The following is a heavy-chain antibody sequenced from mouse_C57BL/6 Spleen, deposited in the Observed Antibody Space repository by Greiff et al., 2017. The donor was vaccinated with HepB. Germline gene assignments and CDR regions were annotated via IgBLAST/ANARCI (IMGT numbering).Heavy chain of an antibody. D-gene: IGHD2-2*01. CDR3: ARVGSGYDDAGDAMDY. V-gene: IGHV1-80*01. Sequence: VQLVESGAELVKPGASVKISCKASGYAFSSYWMNWVKQRPGKGLEWIGQIYPGDGDTNYNGKFKGKATLTADKSSSTAYMQLSSLTSEDSAVYFCARVGSGYDDAGDAMDYWGQGTSVTVSS. CDR1: GYAFSSYW. J-gene: IGHJ4*01. CDR2: IYPGDGDT.